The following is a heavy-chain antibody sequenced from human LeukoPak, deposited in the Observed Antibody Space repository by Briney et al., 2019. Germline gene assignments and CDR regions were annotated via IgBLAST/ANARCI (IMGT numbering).Heavy chain of an antibody. CDR1: GFTFSSYG. J-gene: IGHJ4*02. CDR3: ARERFGEFPFDY. V-gene: IGHV3-30*03. Sequence: GGSLRLSCAASGFTFSSYGMHWVRQAPGKGLEWVAVISYDGSNKYYADSVKGRFTISRDNSKNTLYLQMNSLRAEDTAVYYCARERFGEFPFDYWGQGTLVTVSS. D-gene: IGHD3-10*01. CDR2: ISYDGSNK.